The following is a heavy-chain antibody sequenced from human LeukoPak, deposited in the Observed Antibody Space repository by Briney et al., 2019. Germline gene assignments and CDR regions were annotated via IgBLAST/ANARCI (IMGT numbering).Heavy chain of an antibody. D-gene: IGHD3-10*01. CDR3: GRDGYYGSGRKEG. CDR2: IYSGGST. CDR1: GFTFRSYG. J-gene: IGHJ6*02. V-gene: IGHV3-53*01. Sequence: PGGSLKLSCAASGFTFRSYGMSWVRQAPGKGLEWVSVIYSGGSTYYADSVKGRFTISRDNSKNTLYLQMNSLRAEDTAGYYCGRDGYYGSGRKEGWGPGTTVTVSS.